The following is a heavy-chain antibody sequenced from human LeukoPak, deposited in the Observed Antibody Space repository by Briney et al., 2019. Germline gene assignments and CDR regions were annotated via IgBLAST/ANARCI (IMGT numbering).Heavy chain of an antibody. CDR2: IIPIFGTA. CDR3: ARGCSSTSCYQYYYYYYMDV. CDR1: GGTFSSYA. D-gene: IGHD2-2*01. Sequence: SVKVSCKASGGTFSSYAISWVRQAPGQGLEWMGGIIPIFGTANYAQKFQGRVTITTDESTSTAYMGLSSLRSEDTAVYYCARGCSSTSCYQYYYYYYMDVWGKGTTVTVSS. J-gene: IGHJ6*03. V-gene: IGHV1-69*05.